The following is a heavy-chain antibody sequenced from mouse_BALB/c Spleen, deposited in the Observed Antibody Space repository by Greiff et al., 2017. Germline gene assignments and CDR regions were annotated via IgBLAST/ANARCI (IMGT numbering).Heavy chain of an antibody. D-gene: IGHD2-14*01. CDR1: GFNIKDYY. J-gene: IGHJ3*01. CDR3: TRGPYYRYRWFAY. V-gene: IGHV14-4*02. Sequence: VQLKQSGAELVRSGASVKLSCTASGFNIKDYYMHWVKQRPEQGLEWIGWIDPENGDTEYAPKFQGKATMTADTSSNTAYLQLSSLTSEDTAVYYCTRGPYYRYRWFAYWGQGTLVTVSA. CDR2: IDPENGDT.